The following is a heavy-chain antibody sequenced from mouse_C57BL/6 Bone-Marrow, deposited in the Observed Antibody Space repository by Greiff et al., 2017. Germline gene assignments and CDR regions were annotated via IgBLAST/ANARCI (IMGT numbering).Heavy chain of an antibody. D-gene: IGHD1-1*01. CDR1: GFTFSSYA. Sequence: EVKLLESGGGLVKPGGSLKLSCAASGFTFSSYAMSWVRQTPVQRLEWVATISDGGSYTYYPDNVKGRFTISRDNTTNNLYLQMRHLKSKDTSMYYCAGIPYYYGSSPWYFDVWGTGTTVTVSS. J-gene: IGHJ1*03. CDR3: AGIPYYYGSSPWYFDV. CDR2: ISDGGSYT. V-gene: IGHV5-4*03.